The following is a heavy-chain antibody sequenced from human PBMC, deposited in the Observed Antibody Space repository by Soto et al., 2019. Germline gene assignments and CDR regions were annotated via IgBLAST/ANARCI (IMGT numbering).Heavy chain of an antibody. CDR1: GFTADDYA. Sequence: EVQLVESGGGLVQPGRSLRLSCVASGFTADDYAMHWVRQAPGKGLEGVSGISSNSDTIDYADSVMGRFTISRDNAKNSLFLQMNSLRPEDTALYYCAKDRKWGGMTTIHYFDSWGQGTLVTVSS. D-gene: IGHD4-17*01. J-gene: IGHJ4*02. CDR2: ISSNSDTI. CDR3: AKDRKWGGMTTIHYFDS. V-gene: IGHV3-9*02.